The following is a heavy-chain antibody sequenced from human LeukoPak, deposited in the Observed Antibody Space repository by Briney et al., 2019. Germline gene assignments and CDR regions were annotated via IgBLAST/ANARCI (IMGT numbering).Heavy chain of an antibody. D-gene: IGHD1-26*01. J-gene: IGHJ4*02. CDR1: GFTFSSYT. CDR2: ITTSDGNT. CDR3: ARELWELPIDY. Sequence: GGSLRLSCAASGFTFSSYTMSWVRQAPGKGLEWVSTITTSDGNTYYADSVKGRFTISRDNSKNTLYLQMNSLRAEDTAVYYCARELWELPIDYWGQGTLVTVSS. V-gene: IGHV3-23*01.